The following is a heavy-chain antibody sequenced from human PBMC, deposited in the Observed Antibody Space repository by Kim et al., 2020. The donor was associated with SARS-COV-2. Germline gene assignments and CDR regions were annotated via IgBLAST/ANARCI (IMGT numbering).Heavy chain of an antibody. CDR3: ARAFPYYDSSGYYSGDYFDY. D-gene: IGHD3-22*01. CDR2: INPNSGGT. CDR1: GYTFTGYY. J-gene: IGHJ4*02. V-gene: IGHV1-2*04. Sequence: ASVKVSCKASGYTFTGYYMHWVRQAPGQGLEWMGWINPNSGGTNYAQKFQGWVTMTRDTSISTAYMELSRLRSDDTAVYYCARAFPYYDSSGYYSGDYFDYWGQGTLGTVSS.